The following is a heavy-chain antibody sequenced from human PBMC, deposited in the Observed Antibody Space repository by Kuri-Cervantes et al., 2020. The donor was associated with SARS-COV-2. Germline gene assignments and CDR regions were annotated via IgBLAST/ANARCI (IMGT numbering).Heavy chain of an antibody. CDR1: GGSINSYY. CDR2: VYYDGTT. D-gene: IGHD4-11*01. J-gene: IGHJ4*02. V-gene: IGHV4-59*01. Sequence: SETLSLTCSVSGGSINSYYWGWIRQAPGKGLEWLGHVYYDGTTNYNPSLKRRATISLATSKSQFFLQLGSVTAADTAVYFCARASTSFDDWGQGTPVTVSS. CDR3: ARASTSFDD.